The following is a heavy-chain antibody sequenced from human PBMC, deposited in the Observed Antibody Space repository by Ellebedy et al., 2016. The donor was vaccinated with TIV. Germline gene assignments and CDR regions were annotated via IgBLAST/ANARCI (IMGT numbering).Heavy chain of an antibody. V-gene: IGHV3-23*01. CDR3: AKGARDYSGGYYYYAMDV. D-gene: IGHD2-15*01. CDR2: ISGNGISA. J-gene: IGHJ6*02. Sequence: PGGSLRLSCVASGFTFSNYAMSWVRQIPGKGLEWVAGISGNGISAYYAGSVEGRFTFSRDNSQNSLYLQMNSLRAEETAVYYCAKGARDYSGGYYYYAMDVWGQGTTVTVSS. CDR1: GFTFSNYA.